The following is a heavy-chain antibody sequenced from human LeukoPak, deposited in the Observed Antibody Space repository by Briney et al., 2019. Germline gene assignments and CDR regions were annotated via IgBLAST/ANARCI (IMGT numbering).Heavy chain of an antibody. CDR1: GGSISSSSYY. V-gene: IGHV4-39*07. CDR2: IYYSGST. Sequence: SETLSLTCTVSGGSISSSSYYWGWIRQPPGKGLEWIGSIYYSGSTYYNPSLESRVTISVDTSKNQFSLKLSSVTAADTAVYYCARTSPSYDYVWGSYRHDAFDIWGQGTMVTVSS. D-gene: IGHD3-16*02. J-gene: IGHJ3*02. CDR3: ARTSPSYDYVWGSYRHDAFDI.